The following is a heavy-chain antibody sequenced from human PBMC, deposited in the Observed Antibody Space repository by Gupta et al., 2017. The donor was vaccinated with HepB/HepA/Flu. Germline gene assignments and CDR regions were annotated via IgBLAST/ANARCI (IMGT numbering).Heavy chain of an antibody. Sequence: EVQLVESGGGVVQPGGSLRLSCAASGFTFDDYAMHWVRQAPGKGLEWVSLISGDGGSTYYADSVKGRFTISRDNSKNSLYLQMNSLRTEDTALYYCAKEERPVITIFGVVLGDWGQGTLVTVSS. D-gene: IGHD3-3*01. CDR1: GFTFDDYA. CDR2: ISGDGGST. V-gene: IGHV3-43*02. J-gene: IGHJ4*02. CDR3: AKEERPVITIFGVVLGD.